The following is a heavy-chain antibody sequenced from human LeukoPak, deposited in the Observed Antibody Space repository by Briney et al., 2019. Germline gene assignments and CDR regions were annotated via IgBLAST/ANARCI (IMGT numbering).Heavy chain of an antibody. D-gene: IGHD2-15*01. Sequence: SETLSLTCTVSGGSISSIPYYWGWLRQSPGKGLEWIGNTDKSGSTYYDPSFKSRVTISLDMSKNQFSLRLNSVTAGDTAVYYCAGGSGQFTSWGQGTLVTVSS. CDR3: AGGSGQFTS. V-gene: IGHV4-39*07. CDR1: GGSISSIPYY. CDR2: TDKSGST. J-gene: IGHJ5*02.